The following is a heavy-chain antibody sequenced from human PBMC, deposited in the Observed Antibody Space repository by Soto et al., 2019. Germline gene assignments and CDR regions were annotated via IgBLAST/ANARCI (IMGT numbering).Heavy chain of an antibody. CDR2: VIPILGIA. CDR1: GGTFSSYI. Sequence: QVQLVQSGAEVKKPGSSVKVSCKASGGTFSSYIISWVRQAPGQGLEWMGRVIPILGIANYAQKFQGRVTIPADKSTSTASMGLSSLSSEDTAVYYCASFPPTAIVGAAYFDYWGQGTLVTVSS. CDR3: ASFPPTAIVGAAYFDY. J-gene: IGHJ4*02. V-gene: IGHV1-69*02. D-gene: IGHD1-26*01.